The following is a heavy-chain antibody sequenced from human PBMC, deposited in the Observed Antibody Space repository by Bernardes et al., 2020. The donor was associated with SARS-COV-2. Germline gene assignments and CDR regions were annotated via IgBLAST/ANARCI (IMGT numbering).Heavy chain of an antibody. Sequence: VGSLSLSCAASGFTFSSYGMHWVRQAPGKGLEWVAVISYDGSNKYYADSVKGRFTISRDNSKNTLYLQMNSLRAEDTAVYYCASTFRYSGSIDYWGQGTLVTVSS. V-gene: IGHV3-30*03. CDR1: GFTFSSYG. CDR2: ISYDGSNK. J-gene: IGHJ4*02. D-gene: IGHD2-15*01. CDR3: ASTFRYSGSIDY.